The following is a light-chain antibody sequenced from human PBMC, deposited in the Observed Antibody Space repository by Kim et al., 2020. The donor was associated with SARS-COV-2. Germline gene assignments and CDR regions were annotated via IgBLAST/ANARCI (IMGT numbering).Light chain of an antibody. V-gene: IGKV3-20*01. Sequence: GERPTLSCRASQSVSSSYLAWYQQKPGQAPRLLIYGASSRATGIPDRFSGSGSGTDFTLTISRLEPEDFAVYYCQQYGSSPLTWTFGQGTKVEIK. CDR1: QSVSSSY. CDR3: QQYGSSPLTWT. J-gene: IGKJ1*01. CDR2: GAS.